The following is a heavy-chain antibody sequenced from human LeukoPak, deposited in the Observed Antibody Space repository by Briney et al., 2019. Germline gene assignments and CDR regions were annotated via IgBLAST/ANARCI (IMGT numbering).Heavy chain of an antibody. CDR1: GFTFTNYY. D-gene: IGHD1-26*01. Sequence: ASVKVSCKASGFTFTNYYIHWVRQAPGQGLEWMGVVNPTGGSTGYTQKFQGRVTMTRDTSTNTVYMELSSLRFEDTAVYYCAPGGSNDAFDLWGQGTMVTVSS. V-gene: IGHV1-46*01. CDR3: APGGSNDAFDL. CDR2: VNPTGGST. J-gene: IGHJ3*01.